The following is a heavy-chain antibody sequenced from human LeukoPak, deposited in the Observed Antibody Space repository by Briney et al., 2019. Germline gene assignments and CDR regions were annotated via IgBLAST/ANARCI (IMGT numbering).Heavy chain of an antibody. CDR1: GVTFNNYW. J-gene: IGHJ6*02. Sequence: GSLRLSCAASGVTFNNYWIHWVRQVPGKGLVWVSRINNDGSSASYVDSVKGRFTISRDNAKNTLFLQMNSLRAEDTAVYYCARRGTGHGMDVWGQGTTVIVSS. D-gene: IGHD1-1*01. CDR3: ARRGTGHGMDV. CDR2: INNDGSSA. V-gene: IGHV3-74*01.